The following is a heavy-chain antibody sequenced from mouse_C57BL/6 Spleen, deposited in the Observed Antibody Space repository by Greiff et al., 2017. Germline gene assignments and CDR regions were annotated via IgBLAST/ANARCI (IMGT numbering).Heavy chain of an antibody. CDR1: GFTFSSYG. CDR2: ISSGGSYT. D-gene: IGHD1-1*01. J-gene: IGHJ1*03. CDR3: ARPITTVVAWYFDV. V-gene: IGHV5-6*01. Sequence: EVKLQESGGDLVKPGGSLKLSCAASGFTFSSYGMSWVRQTPDKRLEWVATISSGGSYTYYPDSVKGRFTISRDNAKNTLYLQMSSLKSEDTAMYYGARPITTVVAWYFDVWGTGTTVTVSS.